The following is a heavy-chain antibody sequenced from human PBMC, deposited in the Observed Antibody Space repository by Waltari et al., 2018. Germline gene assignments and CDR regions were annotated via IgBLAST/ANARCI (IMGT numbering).Heavy chain of an antibody. D-gene: IGHD3-10*01. J-gene: IGHJ4*02. CDR1: GCSITAYF. CDR2: IHHSGNT. V-gene: IGHV4-59*08. Sequence: QVQLQESGPGLVKPSETLSLTCSVSGCSITAYFWNWIRQPPGKGLEWIGYIHHSGNTKCNPSLKSRLTMSADTSKSQFSLRLTSVTAADTAVYFCARWDSPGRYFGDWGQGAPVTVSS. CDR3: ARWDSPGRYFGD.